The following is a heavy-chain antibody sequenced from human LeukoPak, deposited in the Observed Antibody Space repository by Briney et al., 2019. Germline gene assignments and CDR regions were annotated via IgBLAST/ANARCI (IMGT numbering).Heavy chain of an antibody. D-gene: IGHD6-6*01. CDR2: IYYSGST. CDR1: GGSISSYY. CDR3: ARGYSSSSGRPDY. Sequence: PSETLSLTCTVSGGSISSYYWSWIRQPPGKGLEWIGYIYYSGSTNYNPSLKSRVTISVDTSKKQSSLKLSSVTAADTAVYYCARGYSSSSGRPDYWGQGTLVTVSS. J-gene: IGHJ4*02. V-gene: IGHV4-59*08.